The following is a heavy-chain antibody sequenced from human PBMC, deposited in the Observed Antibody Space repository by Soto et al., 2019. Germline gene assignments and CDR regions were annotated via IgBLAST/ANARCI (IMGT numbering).Heavy chain of an antibody. V-gene: IGHV3-21*01. CDR1: ACTPSAYR. D-gene: IGHD6-13*01. J-gene: IGHJ5*02. Sequence: PWGSLRRSCAAPACTPSAYRITWVRRAPGKALECVSSMTDRNAIRYADSVKRRFIVSRANEQKQVHLQMKSLRAEDTAVYYCARFATPTSTWHWLDPWGAGTLKPVYS. CDR2: MTDRNAI. CDR3: ARFATPTSTWHWLDP.